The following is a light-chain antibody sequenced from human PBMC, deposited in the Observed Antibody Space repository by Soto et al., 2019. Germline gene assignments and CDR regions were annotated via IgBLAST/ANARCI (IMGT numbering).Light chain of an antibody. J-gene: IGKJ5*01. CDR1: QTVSRN. V-gene: IGKV3-15*01. Sequence: EVVMTQSPATLSVSPGERATLSCSASQTVSRNLAWYQQRPGQAPRLLIYDISNRATDVPARFSGSGSETEFSRNIRSLQSEDFAVYFCQQYNNCPSVGHQTRLEIK. CDR3: QQYNNCPS. CDR2: DIS.